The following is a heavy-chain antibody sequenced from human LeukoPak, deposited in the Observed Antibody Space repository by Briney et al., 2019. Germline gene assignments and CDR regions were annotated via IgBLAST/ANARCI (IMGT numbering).Heavy chain of an antibody. CDR2: IYHDGGT. D-gene: IGHD6-13*01. J-gene: IGHJ5*02. Sequence: SGTLSLTCAVSGDSMSGTNWWSWVRQSPGKGLEWIGEIYHDGGTNYNPSLQSRVSISVDTSKNQFSLKLRSVTAADTAVYYCARKEGGQLVNTRRWFDPWGQGTLVTVSS. CDR1: GDSMSGTNW. V-gene: IGHV4-4*02. CDR3: ARKEGGQLVNTRRWFDP.